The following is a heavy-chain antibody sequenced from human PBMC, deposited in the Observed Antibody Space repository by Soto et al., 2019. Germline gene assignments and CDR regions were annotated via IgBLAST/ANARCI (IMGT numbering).Heavy chain of an antibody. CDR3: ARGLNLGYCSSTSCRRKANWFDP. V-gene: IGHV4-34*01. Sequence: SETLSLTCAVYGGSFSGYYWSWIRQPPGKGLEWIGEINHSGSTNYNPSLKSRVTISVDTSKNQFSLKLSSVTAADTAVYYCARGLNLGYCSSTSCRRKANWFDPWGQGTLVTV. CDR1: GGSFSGYY. D-gene: IGHD2-2*01. CDR2: INHSGST. J-gene: IGHJ5*02.